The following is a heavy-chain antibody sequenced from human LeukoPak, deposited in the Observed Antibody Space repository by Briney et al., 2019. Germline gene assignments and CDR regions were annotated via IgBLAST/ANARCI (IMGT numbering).Heavy chain of an antibody. Sequence: GGSLRLSCTMSGFRSSNYGLYWVRQAPDKGLEWVAFTRPDKDGKYYSDSVRGRFTISRDNPKNTLYLQMNSLRVEDTALYFCAKGVSEWGNLGNWGQGTLVTVSS. CDR2: TRPDKDGK. D-gene: IGHD7-27*01. CDR3: AKGVSEWGNLGN. J-gene: IGHJ4*02. CDR1: GFRSSNYG. V-gene: IGHV3-30*02.